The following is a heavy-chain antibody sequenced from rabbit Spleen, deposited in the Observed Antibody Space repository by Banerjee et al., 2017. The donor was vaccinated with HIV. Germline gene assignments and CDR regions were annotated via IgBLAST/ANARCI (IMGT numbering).Heavy chain of an antibody. J-gene: IGHJ4*01. V-gene: IGHV1S45*01. Sequence: EQLEESGGGLVKPEGSLTLTCKASGVSFSDKDVMCWVRQAPGKGLEWIACINTITGKSVYASWAKGRFAISESSSTTVTLQVTSLTVADTATYFCTRDAAGREDFNLWGQGTLVTVS. CDR1: GVSFSDKDV. D-gene: IGHD4-2*01. CDR3: TRDAAGREDFNL. CDR2: INTITGKS.